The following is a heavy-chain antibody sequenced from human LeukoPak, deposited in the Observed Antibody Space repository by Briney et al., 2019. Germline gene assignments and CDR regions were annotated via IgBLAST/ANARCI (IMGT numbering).Heavy chain of an antibody. CDR1: GFTFSSYE. CDR2: ISSSGSTI. V-gene: IGHV3-48*03. Sequence: GGSLRLSCAASGFTFSSYEMNWVRQAPGKGLEWVSYISSSGSTIYYADSVKGRFTISRDNTKNSLYLQMNSLRAEDTAVYYCASAYWYFDLWGRGTLVTVSS. J-gene: IGHJ2*01. CDR3: ASAYWYFDL.